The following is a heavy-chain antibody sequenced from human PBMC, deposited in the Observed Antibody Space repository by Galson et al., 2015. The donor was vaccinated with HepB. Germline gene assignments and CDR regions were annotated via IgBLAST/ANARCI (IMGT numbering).Heavy chain of an antibody. CDR3: VRTYYDFWSGYFPFGY. CDR1: GFTFNTYG. D-gene: IGHD3-3*01. J-gene: IGHJ4*02. V-gene: IGHV3-30*03. CDR2: ISHNGGNK. Sequence: SLRLSCAASGFTFNTYGMHWVRQAPGKGLEWVAVISHNGGNKYDADSVKGRFTISRDNSRNTLYLQMNSVRAEDTAVYYCVRTYYDFWSGYFPFGYWGQGTLVSVSS.